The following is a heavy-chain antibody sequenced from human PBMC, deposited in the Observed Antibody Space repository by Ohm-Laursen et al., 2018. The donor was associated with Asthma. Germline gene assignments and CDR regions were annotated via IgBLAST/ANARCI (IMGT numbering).Heavy chain of an antibody. CDR3: ARVSWNYDFWSGPSMDV. Sequence: SLRLSCTASGFTFSNYGMHWVRQAPGKGLEWVSSISSSSSYIYYADSVKGRFTISRDNAKNSLYLQMNSLRAEDTAVYYCARVSWNYDFWSGPSMDVWGQGTTVTVSS. CDR2: ISSSSSYI. D-gene: IGHD3-3*01. CDR1: GFTFSNYG. V-gene: IGHV3-21*01. J-gene: IGHJ6*02.